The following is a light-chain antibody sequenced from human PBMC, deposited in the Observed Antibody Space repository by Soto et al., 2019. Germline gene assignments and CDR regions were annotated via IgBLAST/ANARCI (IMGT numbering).Light chain of an antibody. Sequence: QSVLTQPASVSGSPGQSITISCTGTSSDVGGYNYVSWYQQHPGKAPKLMIYEVSNRPSGVSNRFSGSESGNTASLTISGLQAEDEADYYCSSYTSSSPYVFGTGTKVTV. CDR3: SSYTSSSPYV. CDR1: SSDVGGYNY. J-gene: IGLJ1*01. CDR2: EVS. V-gene: IGLV2-14*01.